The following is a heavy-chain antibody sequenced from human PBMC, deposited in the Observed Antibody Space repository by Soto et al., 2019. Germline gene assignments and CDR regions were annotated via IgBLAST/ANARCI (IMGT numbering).Heavy chain of an antibody. V-gene: IGHV1-46*01. Sequence: HLAQSGPEVKRPGASVKISCKASGFIFTDWFMHWVRQAPGQGPEWMGIINTSGGSSIYSQKFQDRVTMTRDTSTSTLYVELSSLTSADTAGYYCAKEGAIPGEVDAWGQGTLVNVSS. CDR2: INTSGGSS. CDR3: AKEGAIPGEVDA. CDR1: GFIFTDWF. D-gene: IGHD2-21*01. J-gene: IGHJ1*01.